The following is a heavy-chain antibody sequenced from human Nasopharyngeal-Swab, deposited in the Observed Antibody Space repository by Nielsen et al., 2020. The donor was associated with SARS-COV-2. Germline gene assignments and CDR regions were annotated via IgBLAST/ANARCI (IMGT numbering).Heavy chain of an antibody. V-gene: IGHV4-34*01. J-gene: IGHJ5*02. CDR1: GGSFSGYY. CDR2: VYFVGSP. CDR3: ARVMVATTIWFDP. Sequence: SETLSLTCAVYGGSFSGYYWSWIRQPPGKGLEWIGSVYFVGSPFYNPSLKSRVTISVDRSKKQFSLRLNSVTAADTAMYYCARVMVATTIWFDPWGQGTLVTVSS. D-gene: IGHD2-15*01.